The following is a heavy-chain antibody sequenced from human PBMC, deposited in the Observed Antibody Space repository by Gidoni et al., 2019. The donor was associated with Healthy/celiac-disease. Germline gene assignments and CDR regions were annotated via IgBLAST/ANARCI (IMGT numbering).Heavy chain of an antibody. CDR2: ISGSGGST. D-gene: IGHD1-26*01. CDR3: ANPEIVGATTRDFDY. CDR1: GFPFCRYA. V-gene: IGHV3-23*01. Sequence: EVQLLESGGGLVQPGGSLRLSCAASGFPFCRYAMSWVRQAPGKGLEWVSAISGSGGSTYYADSVKGRFTISRDNSKNTLYLQMNSLRAEDTAVYYCANPEIVGATTRDFDYWGQGTLVTVSS. J-gene: IGHJ4*02.